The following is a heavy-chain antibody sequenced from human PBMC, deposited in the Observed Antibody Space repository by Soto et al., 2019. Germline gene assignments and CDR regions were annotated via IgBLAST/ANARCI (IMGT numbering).Heavy chain of an antibody. CDR1: GYTFTSYG. V-gene: IGHV1-18*01. CDR2: ISAYNGNT. D-gene: IGHD3-22*01. Sequence: ASGKVSCKASGYTFTSYGISWVRQAPGQGLEWMGWISAYNGNTNYAQKLQGRVTMTTDTSTSTAYMELRSLRSDDTAVYYCARDLADSSGYYPDYWGQGTLVTVSS. CDR3: ARDLADSSGYYPDY. J-gene: IGHJ4*02.